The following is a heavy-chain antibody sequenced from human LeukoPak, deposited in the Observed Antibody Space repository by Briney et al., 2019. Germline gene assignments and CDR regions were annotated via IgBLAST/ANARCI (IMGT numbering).Heavy chain of an antibody. D-gene: IGHD2-2*01. CDR3: ARGGVPAAVGYWFDP. CDR1: GGTFSSYT. CDR2: IIPILGTA. Sequence: SVKVSCKASGGTFSSYTISRVRQAPGQALEWMGRIIPILGTANYAQKFQGRVTITADKSTSTAYMELSSLRSEDTAVYDCARGGVPAAVGYWFDPWGQGTLVTVSS. V-gene: IGHV1-69*08. J-gene: IGHJ5*02.